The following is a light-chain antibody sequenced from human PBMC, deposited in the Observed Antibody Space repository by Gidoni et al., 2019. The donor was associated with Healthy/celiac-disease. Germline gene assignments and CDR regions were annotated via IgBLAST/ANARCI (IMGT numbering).Light chain of an antibody. CDR2: GAS. CDR1: QSVSSN. Sequence: EIVLTQSPATLSLSPGERATLSCRASQSVSSNLAWYQQKPGQAPRLLIYGASTRATGIPARFSGSGYGTEFTLTISRLQSEDFAVYYCQQYNNWPGTFGQGTKVEIK. J-gene: IGKJ1*01. CDR3: QQYNNWPGT. V-gene: IGKV3-15*01.